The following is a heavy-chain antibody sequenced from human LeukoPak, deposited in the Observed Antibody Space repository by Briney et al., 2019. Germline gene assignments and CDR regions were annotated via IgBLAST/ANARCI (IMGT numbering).Heavy chain of an antibody. J-gene: IGHJ4*02. D-gene: IGHD2-2*01. CDR1: CRSVSIGRYL. Sequence: SETLSLTCTVSCRSVSIGRYLWSRIRQPRGRGLEWYGYIYYSGSTNYNPSLKSRVTISVDTSKNQFSLKLSSVTAADTAVYYCARVEDCSSTSCHTFDYWGQGTLVTVSS. V-gene: IGHV4-61*01. CDR2: IYYSGST. CDR3: ARVEDCSSTSCHTFDY.